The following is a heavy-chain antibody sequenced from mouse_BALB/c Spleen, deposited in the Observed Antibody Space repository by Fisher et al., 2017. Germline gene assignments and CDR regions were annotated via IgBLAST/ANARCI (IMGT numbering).Heavy chain of an antibody. D-gene: IGHD1-2*01. CDR3: ARGRHYYGYWYFDV. Sequence: RFTISRDNAKNTLYLQMSSLKSEDTAMYYCARGRHYYGYWYFDVWGAGTTVTVSS. J-gene: IGHJ1*01. V-gene: IGHV5-6-3*01.